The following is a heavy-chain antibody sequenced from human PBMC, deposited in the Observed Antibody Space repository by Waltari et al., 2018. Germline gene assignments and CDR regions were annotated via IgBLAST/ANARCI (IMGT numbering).Heavy chain of an antibody. D-gene: IGHD7-27*01. J-gene: IGHJ3*02. CDR1: GGSISSYY. CDR3: ARDSTSGWGRGAFDI. Sequence: QVQLQESGPGLVKPSETLSLTCTVSGGSISSYYWSWIRQPPGKGLEWFGYIYYRGSTNYNPSPKSRVTISVDTSKNQFSLKLSSVTAADTAVYYCARDSTSGWGRGAFDIWGQGTMVTVSS. CDR2: IYYRGST. V-gene: IGHV4-59*01.